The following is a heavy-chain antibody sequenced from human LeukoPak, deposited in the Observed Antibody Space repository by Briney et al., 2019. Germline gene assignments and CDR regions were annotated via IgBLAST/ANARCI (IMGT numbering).Heavy chain of an antibody. Sequence: GGSLRPSCAASGFTFSSYAMSWVRQAPGKGLEWVSAISGSGGSTYYADSVKGRFTISRDNAKNSLYLQMNSLRAEDTAVYYCATYYDFWSGYSRSYYFDYWGQGTLVTVSS. CDR3: ATYYDFWSGYSRSYYFDY. V-gene: IGHV3-23*01. D-gene: IGHD3-3*01. CDR1: GFTFSSYA. CDR2: ISGSGGST. J-gene: IGHJ4*02.